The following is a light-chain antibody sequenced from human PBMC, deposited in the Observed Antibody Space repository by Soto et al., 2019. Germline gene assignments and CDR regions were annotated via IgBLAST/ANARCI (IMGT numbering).Light chain of an antibody. CDR2: GNN. CDR1: SSNIGAGYH. V-gene: IGLV1-40*01. CDR3: QSYGKSLGCWV. Sequence: QSVLTQPPSVSGAPGQTVTISCPGSSSNIGAGYHVHWYKQLPGKAPKLLIFGNNNRPSGVPDRFSGSRSGSSASLAISGLEEEDEADYYWQSYGKSLGCWVFGGGTQLTVL. J-gene: IGLJ7*01.